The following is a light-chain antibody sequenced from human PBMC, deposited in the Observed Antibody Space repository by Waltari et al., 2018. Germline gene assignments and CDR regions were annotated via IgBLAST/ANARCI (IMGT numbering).Light chain of an antibody. CDR3: MQGTDWPWT. CDR1: QSLVSRDGNTY. Sequence: EAVMTHFALSLSVTLGQPASISCRCSQSLVSRDGNTYFNWFQQRPGQSPRRLLYKVSNRDSGVPDRFSGSGSGTAFTLTISRVEAEDVGVYYCMQGTDWPWTFGQGTKVEIK. V-gene: IGKV2-30*01. J-gene: IGKJ1*01. CDR2: KVS.